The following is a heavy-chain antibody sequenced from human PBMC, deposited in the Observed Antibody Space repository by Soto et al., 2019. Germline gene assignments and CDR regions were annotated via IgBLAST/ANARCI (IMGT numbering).Heavy chain of an antibody. Sequence: PSETLSLTCTVSGGSISSGGYYWSWIRQHPGKGLEWIGYIYYSGSTYYNPSLKSRVTISVDTSKNQFSLKLSSVTAADTAVYYCAREVVVAATRPDDAKKNWFDPWGQGTLVTVSS. V-gene: IGHV4-31*03. CDR3: AREVVVAATRPDDAKKNWFDP. J-gene: IGHJ5*02. D-gene: IGHD2-15*01. CDR1: GGSISSGGYY. CDR2: IYYSGST.